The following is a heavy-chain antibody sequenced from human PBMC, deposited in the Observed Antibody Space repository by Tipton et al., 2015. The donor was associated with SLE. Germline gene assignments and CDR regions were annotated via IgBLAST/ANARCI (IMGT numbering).Heavy chain of an antibody. D-gene: IGHD6-13*01. CDR3: ARAPIAAAGTAYFDY. V-gene: IGHV4-34*01. CDR2: INHSGST. J-gene: IGHJ4*02. Sequence: LRLSCAVYGGSFSGYYWSWIRQPPGKGLEWIGEINHSGSTNYNPSLKSRVTISVDTSKNQFSLKLSSVTAADTAVYYCARAPIAAAGTAYFDYWGQGTLVTVSS. CDR1: GGSFSGYY.